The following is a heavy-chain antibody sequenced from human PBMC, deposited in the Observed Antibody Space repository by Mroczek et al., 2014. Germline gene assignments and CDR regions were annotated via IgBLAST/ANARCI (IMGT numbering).Heavy chain of an antibody. J-gene: IGHJ5*01. CDR3: TAGGYGDTHGVAS. CDR2: IKREIDGGPK. CDR1: GFIFSNEW. V-gene: IGHV3-15*01. D-gene: IGHD4-17*01. Sequence: ESGGGLGSRLGGSLRLSCAAXGFIFSNEWMNWVRQAPGKGLEWVGLIKREIDGGPKVYTAGVVQGRFTVSRDDSKNMLYLEMNSLKSEDSAVYYCTAGGYGDTHGVASWGQGTLVTVSS.